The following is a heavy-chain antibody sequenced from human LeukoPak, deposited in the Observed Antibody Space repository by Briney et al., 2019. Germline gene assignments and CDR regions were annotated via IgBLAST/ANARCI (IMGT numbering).Heavy chain of an antibody. D-gene: IGHD3-22*01. CDR3: ARDPSGFYGFDY. CDR1: GDSISTRC. CDR2: IIYSGTT. Sequence: SETLSLTCTVSGDSISTRCWTWIRQPPGKGLEWIGYIIYSGTTNFSPSLKSRVTMSVDTSKNQFSLKLNSVTAAGTAVYYCARDPSGFYGFDYWGQGTLVTVSS. V-gene: IGHV4-59*11. J-gene: IGHJ4*02.